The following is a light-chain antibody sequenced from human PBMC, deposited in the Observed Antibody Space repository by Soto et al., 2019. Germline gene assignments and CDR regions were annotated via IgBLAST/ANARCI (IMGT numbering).Light chain of an antibody. J-gene: IGLJ1*01. V-gene: IGLV2-14*01. CDR3: SSYTNXITXXV. CDR1: SSDVGSYKY. CDR2: EVT. Sequence: QSVLTQPASVSGSPGQSITISCTGSSSDVGSYKYVSWYQQHPGKAPKLMIYEVTNRPSGVSNRFSGSKSGNTASLTISGLQAEDEADYYCSSYTNXITXXVFGXGX.